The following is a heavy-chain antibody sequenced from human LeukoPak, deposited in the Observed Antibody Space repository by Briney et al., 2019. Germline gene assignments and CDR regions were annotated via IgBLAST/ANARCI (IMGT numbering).Heavy chain of an antibody. Sequence: GGSLRLSCAASGFTFSGYGMHWVRQAPGKGLEWVAVISHDGSHKSYADSVKGRFTVSRDYSNNTLSLEMNSLRAEDTAVYYCARVGGSNWGPLDYWGQGTLVTVSS. V-gene: IGHV3-33*05. J-gene: IGHJ4*02. CDR2: ISHDGSHK. D-gene: IGHD7-27*01. CDR3: ARVGGSNWGPLDY. CDR1: GFTFSGYG.